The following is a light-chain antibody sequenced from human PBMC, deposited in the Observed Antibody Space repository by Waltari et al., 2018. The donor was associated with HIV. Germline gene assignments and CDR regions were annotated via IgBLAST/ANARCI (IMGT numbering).Light chain of an antibody. CDR2: KNN. CDR1: VSTIGSNY. V-gene: IGLV1-47*01. CDR3: ASWDDNLNSWV. J-gene: IGLJ3*02. Sequence: QSVVTQPPSASGTPGQRVTISCSGTVSTIGSNYVYWYQDLPGTAPKLLIYKNNQRSSGVPDRFSGSKSDTSASLAISGLRSEDEADYYCASWDDNLNSWVFGGGTKLTVL.